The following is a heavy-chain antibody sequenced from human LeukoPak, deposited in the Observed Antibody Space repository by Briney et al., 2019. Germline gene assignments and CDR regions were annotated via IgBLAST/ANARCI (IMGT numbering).Heavy chain of an antibody. V-gene: IGHV1-24*01. CDR1: GYTPTELS. D-gene: IGHD5-12*01. J-gene: IGHJ6*04. CDR3: ATSWFGGISGYVFGMDV. Sequence: ASVKVSCKVSGYTPTELSMHWVRQAPGKGLEWMGGFDLEDGETSYAQKFQGRVIMTEDTSTDTAYMDLSSLRSEDTAVYCCATSWFGGISGYVFGMDVWGKGTTVTVSS. CDR2: FDLEDGET.